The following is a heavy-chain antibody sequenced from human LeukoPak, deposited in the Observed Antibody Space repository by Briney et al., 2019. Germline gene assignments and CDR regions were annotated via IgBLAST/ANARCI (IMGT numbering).Heavy chain of an antibody. CDR1: GFTFSSYG. D-gene: IGHD3/OR15-3a*01. CDR3: AREGDWLFSWDY. V-gene: IGHV3-21*01. Sequence: GGSLRLSCVASGFTFSSYGMTWVRQAPGKGLEWVSGISGSGARTYYADSVKGPFTISRDNAKNSLYLQMNSLRAEDTAVYYCAREGDWLFSWDYWVQGPRVTVSS. J-gene: IGHJ4*02. CDR2: ISGSGART.